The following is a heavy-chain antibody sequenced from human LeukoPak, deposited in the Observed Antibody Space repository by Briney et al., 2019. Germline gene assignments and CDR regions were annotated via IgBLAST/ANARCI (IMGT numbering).Heavy chain of an antibody. CDR1: GGSFSGYY. Sequence: SETLSLTCAVYGGSFSGYYWSWIRQPPGKGLEWIGEINHSGSTNYNPSLKSRVTISVDTSKNQFSLKLSSVTAADTAVYYCAIHIVVVPAAKKKNWFDPWGQGALVTVSS. D-gene: IGHD2-2*01. CDR2: INHSGST. CDR3: AIHIVVVPAAKKKNWFDP. J-gene: IGHJ5*02. V-gene: IGHV4-34*01.